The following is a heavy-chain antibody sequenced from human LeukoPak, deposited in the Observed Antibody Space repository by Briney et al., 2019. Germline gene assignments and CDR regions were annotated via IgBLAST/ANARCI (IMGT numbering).Heavy chain of an antibody. Sequence: SETLSLTCAVYGGSFSGYYWSWIRQPPGKGLEWIGEINHSGSTNYNPSLKSRVTISVDTSKNQFSLKLSSVTAADTAVYYCARQGWIQLWLRGYYYYYMDVWGKGTTVTVSS. CDR3: ARQGWIQLWLRGYYYYYMDV. CDR2: INHSGST. D-gene: IGHD5-18*01. CDR1: GGSFSGYY. V-gene: IGHV4-34*01. J-gene: IGHJ6*03.